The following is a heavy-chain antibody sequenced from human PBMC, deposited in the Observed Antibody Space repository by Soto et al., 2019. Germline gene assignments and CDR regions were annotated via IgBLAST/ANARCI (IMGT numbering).Heavy chain of an antibody. D-gene: IGHD6-13*01. CDR2: ISSSSSYI. J-gene: IGHJ4*02. CDR3: ARDPYSSSWYSCLDY. Sequence: PGGSLRLSCAASGFTFSSYSMNWVRQAPGKGLEWVSSISSSSSYIYYADSVKGRFTISRDNARNSLYLQMNSLRAEDTAVYYCARDPYSSSWYSCLDYWGQGTLVTVSS. CDR1: GFTFSSYS. V-gene: IGHV3-21*01.